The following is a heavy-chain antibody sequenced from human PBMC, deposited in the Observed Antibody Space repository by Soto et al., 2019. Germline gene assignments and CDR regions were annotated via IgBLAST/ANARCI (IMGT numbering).Heavy chain of an antibody. J-gene: IGHJ5*02. D-gene: IGHD7-27*01. Sequence: QVQLQVSGPGLVEPSQTLSLTCTVSDTSVSSGDYYWTWIRQPPGKDLEWIGYIYSSGNTNYNPSLRSRVTMSNDTSKNQCSLNLSSVTAADTAVYYCARRVTGGGERFDPWGQGTLVTVSS. CDR2: IYSSGNT. V-gene: IGHV4-30-4*01. CDR1: DTSVSSGDYY. CDR3: ARRVTGGGERFDP.